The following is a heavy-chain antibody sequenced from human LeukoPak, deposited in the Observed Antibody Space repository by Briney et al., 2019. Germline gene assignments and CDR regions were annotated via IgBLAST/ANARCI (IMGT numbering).Heavy chain of an antibody. Sequence: ASVKVSCKASGYTFTSYYMHWVRQAPGQGLEGMGIINTSGGSTSYEQKYQGRVTMTRDTSRSTVYMELSSLSSEDTALYYCAREVRWWFDHWGQGTLVTVSS. D-gene: IGHD5-24*01. J-gene: IGHJ5*02. CDR3: AREVRWWFDH. CDR2: INTSGGST. V-gene: IGHV1-46*01. CDR1: GYTFTSYY.